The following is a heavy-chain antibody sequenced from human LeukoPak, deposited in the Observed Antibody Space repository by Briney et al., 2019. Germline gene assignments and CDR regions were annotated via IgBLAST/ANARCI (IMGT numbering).Heavy chain of an antibody. CDR3: ARRGFYDTSGYLFDH. J-gene: IGHJ4*02. CDR2: ISWNSGSI. CDR1: GFTFDDYA. Sequence: GGSLRLSCAASGFTFDDYAMHWVRQAPGKGLEWVSGISWNSGSIGYADSVKGRFTISRDNAKNSLYLQMNSLRAEDTALYYCARRGFYDTSGYLFDHWGQGTLVTVSS. V-gene: IGHV3-9*01. D-gene: IGHD3-22*01.